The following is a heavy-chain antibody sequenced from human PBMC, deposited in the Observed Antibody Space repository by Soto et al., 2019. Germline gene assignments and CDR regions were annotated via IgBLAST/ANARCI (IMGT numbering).Heavy chain of an antibody. Sequence: SVKVSCKASGGTFSSYAISWVRQAPGQGLEWMGGIIPIFGTANYAQKFQGRVTITADESTSTAYMELSSLRSEDTAVYYCARDKTYGDYKFRAFDIWGQGTMVTVSS. J-gene: IGHJ3*02. CDR2: IIPIFGTA. D-gene: IGHD4-17*01. CDR3: ARDKTYGDYKFRAFDI. V-gene: IGHV1-69*13. CDR1: GGTFSSYA.